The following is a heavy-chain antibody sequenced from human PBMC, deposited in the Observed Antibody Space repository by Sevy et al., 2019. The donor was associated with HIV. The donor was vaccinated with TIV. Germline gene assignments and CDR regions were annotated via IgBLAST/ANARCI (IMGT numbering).Heavy chain of an antibody. V-gene: IGHV3-30-3*01. CDR3: VRTAGLTGSYEY. CDR2: ISLNGNHE. Sequence: GGSLRLSCAASGFTFTNFRMHWVRQAPGRGLEWVAIISLNGNHEFYADSVKGRFTISRDNSKSTLYLQMNSLRREDTAVYYCVRTAGLTGSYEYWGQGTQVTVSS. D-gene: IGHD3-9*01. J-gene: IGHJ4*02. CDR1: GFTFTNFR.